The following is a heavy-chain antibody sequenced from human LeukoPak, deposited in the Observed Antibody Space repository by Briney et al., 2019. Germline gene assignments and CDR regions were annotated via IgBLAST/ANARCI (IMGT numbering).Heavy chain of an antibody. CDR1: GGSFSGYY. D-gene: IGHD2-2*01. V-gene: IGHV4-34*01. CDR2: VNHSGST. Sequence: SETLSLTCAVYGGSFSGYYWSWIRQPPGKGLEWIGEVNHSGSTNYNPSLKSRVTMSVDTSKNQFSLKLSSVTAADTAVYYCARGQPHYYYYYMDVWGKGTTVTVSS. CDR3: ARGQPHYYYYYMDV. J-gene: IGHJ6*03.